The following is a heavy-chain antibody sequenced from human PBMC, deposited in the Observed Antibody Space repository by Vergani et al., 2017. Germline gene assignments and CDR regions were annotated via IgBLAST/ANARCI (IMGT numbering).Heavy chain of an antibody. CDR2: IGQDVINT. J-gene: IGHJ4*02. CDR3: AKYLRDSTDGLPDS. V-gene: IGHV3-30*02. CDR1: GFTFSNFG. Sequence: QVQLVESAGGVVQPGGSLRLSCAASGFTFSNFGMHWIRQAPGKGLEWLAYIGQDVINTRYRDDVKGRFTVSIDNSKDILYLQMDSLRSEDTALYYCAKYLRDSTDGLPDSWGPGTLVIVSS. D-gene: IGHD2-21*02.